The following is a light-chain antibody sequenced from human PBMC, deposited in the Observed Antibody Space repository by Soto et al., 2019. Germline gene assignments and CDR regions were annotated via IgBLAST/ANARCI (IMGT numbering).Light chain of an antibody. CDR1: QSVGSN. V-gene: IGKV3-15*01. J-gene: IGKJ5*01. Sequence: EILLTQSPATLPVSPGERATLSCRASQSVGSNLAWFQQKPGQAPRLLIYGSSTRATGVPARFSGSGSGADFPLTTSNLQSEDFAVYYCQQYTNWPPITFGQGTRLE. CDR3: QQYTNWPPIT. CDR2: GSS.